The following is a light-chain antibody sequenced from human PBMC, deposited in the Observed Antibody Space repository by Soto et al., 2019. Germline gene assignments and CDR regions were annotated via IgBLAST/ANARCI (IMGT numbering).Light chain of an antibody. V-gene: IGKV3-20*01. Sequence: ENVLTKSPGTLSLSPGERATLSCRASQSVSNNYLAWYQQKPGQAPRLLIYGASNRATGIPDRFSGSGSGTDFTLTISRLEPEDFAVYYSQQYGSSGTFGQGTKVDIK. CDR1: QSVSNNY. CDR3: QQYGSSGT. CDR2: GAS. J-gene: IGKJ1*01.